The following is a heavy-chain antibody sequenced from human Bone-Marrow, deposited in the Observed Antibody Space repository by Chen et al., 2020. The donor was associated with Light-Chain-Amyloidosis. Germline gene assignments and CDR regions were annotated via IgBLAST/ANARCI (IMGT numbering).Heavy chain of an antibody. D-gene: IGHD2-15*01. CDR2: IYYSGST. J-gene: IGHJ6*03. CDR1: GGSISSSSYY. Sequence: QLQLQESGPGLVKPSETLSLTCTVSGGSISSSSYYWGWIRQPPGKGMEWIGSIYYSGSTYYNPSLKSRVTISGDTSKNQFSLKLSSVTAADTAVYYCARLYCSGGSCRYYYYYMDVWGKGTTVTVSS. CDR3: ARLYCSGGSCRYYYYYMDV. V-gene: IGHV4-39*01.